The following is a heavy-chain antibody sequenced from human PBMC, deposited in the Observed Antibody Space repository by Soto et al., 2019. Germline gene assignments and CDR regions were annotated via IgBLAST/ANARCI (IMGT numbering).Heavy chain of an antibody. CDR2: INHRGNT. D-gene: IGHD6-13*01. V-gene: IGHV4-34*01. Sequence: QVQLQQWGAGLLKPSETLSLTCAVYGGSFSGYYWSWIRQPPGNGLEWFGKINHRGNTNYNPSLKSHVTTSVQTSKTPFSRNLSSVTAADTAMYYCARGRRGSSCYIGGLKFDYWGQGTLVTVSS. J-gene: IGHJ4*02. CDR1: GGSFSGYY. CDR3: ARGRRGSSCYIGGLKFDY.